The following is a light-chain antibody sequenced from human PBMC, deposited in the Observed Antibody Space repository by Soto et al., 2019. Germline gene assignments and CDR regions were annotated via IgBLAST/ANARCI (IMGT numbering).Light chain of an antibody. V-gene: IGLV1-44*01. CDR3: AAWDDSVFGHYV. J-gene: IGLJ1*01. CDR2: SNN. CDR1: SSNIGSNT. Sequence: QSVLTQPPSASGTPGQRVTISCSGGSSNIGSNTVNWYQHLPGTAPKLLIYSNNQRPSGVLDRFSGSKSGTSASLAISGLQSEDEADYYCAAWDDSVFGHYVFRGGTKVTVL.